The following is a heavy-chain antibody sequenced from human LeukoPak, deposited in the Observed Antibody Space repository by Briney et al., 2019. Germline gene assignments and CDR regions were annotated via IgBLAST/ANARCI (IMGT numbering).Heavy chain of an antibody. CDR3: AADRQEGGSGSYWFDP. J-gene: IGHJ5*02. D-gene: IGHD3-10*01. CDR1: GGPITTYY. V-gene: IGHV4-59*01. CDR2: VYYSGST. Sequence: SETLSLTCTISGGPITTYYWSWIRQPAGKGLEWIGNVYYSGSTTYNPSLKTRVTISVDTSKNQFSLRLTSLTAADTAVYYCAADRQEGGSGSYWFDPWGQGTLVTVSS.